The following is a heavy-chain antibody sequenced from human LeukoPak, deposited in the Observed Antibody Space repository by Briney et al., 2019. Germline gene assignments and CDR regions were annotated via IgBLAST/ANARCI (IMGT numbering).Heavy chain of an antibody. J-gene: IGHJ6*02. CDR2: IYYSGST. V-gene: IGHV4-59*01. CDR3: ARLYYYYGMDV. CDR1: GGSISSYY. Sequence: SETLSLTCTVSGGSISSYYWSWIRQPPGKGLEWIGYIYYSGSTNYNPSLKSRVTISVDTSKNQFSLKLSSVTAADTAVYYCARLYYYYGMDVWGQGATVTVSS.